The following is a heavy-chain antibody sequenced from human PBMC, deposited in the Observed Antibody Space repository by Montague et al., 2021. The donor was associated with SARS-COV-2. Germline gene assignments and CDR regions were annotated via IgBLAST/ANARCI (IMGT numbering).Heavy chain of an antibody. J-gene: IGHJ6*03. Sequence: SETLSLTCTVSGXSISSYYWSWIRQPPGKGLEWIGYIYYSGSTNYNPSLKSRVTISVDTSKNQFSLKLSSVTAADTAVYYCARALVPEEWLFGGDYYYYMDVWGKGTTVTVSS. CDR2: IYYSGST. D-gene: IGHD3-3*01. CDR1: GXSISSYY. CDR3: ARALVPEEWLFGGDYYYYMDV. V-gene: IGHV4-59*01.